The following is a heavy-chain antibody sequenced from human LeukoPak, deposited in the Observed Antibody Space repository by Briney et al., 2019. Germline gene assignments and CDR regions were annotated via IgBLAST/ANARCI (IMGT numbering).Heavy chain of an antibody. J-gene: IGHJ4*02. D-gene: IGHD4-17*01. CDR3: AGGGGDYGDYLGFGY. CDR2: IYYSGST. V-gene: IGHV4-59*08. CDR1: GGPISSYY. Sequence: SETLSLTCTVSGGPISSYYWSWIQQPPGKGLEWIGYIYYSGSTNYNPSLKSRVTISVDTSKNQFSLKLSSVTAADTAVYYCAGGGGDYGDYLGFGYWGQGTLVTVSS.